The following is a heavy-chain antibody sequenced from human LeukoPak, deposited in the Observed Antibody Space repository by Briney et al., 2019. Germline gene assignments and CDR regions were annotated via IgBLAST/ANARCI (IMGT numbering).Heavy chain of an antibody. J-gene: IGHJ5*02. CDR1: GFTFSSYG. V-gene: IGHV3-30*02. D-gene: IGHD2-15*01. CDR2: IRYDGSNK. Sequence: GGSLRLSCAASGFTFSSYGMHWVRQAPGKGLEWVAFIRYDGSNKYYADSVKGRFTISRDNSKNTLYLQMNSLRAEDTAVYYCARDVEVVVAATRLNWFDPWGQGTLVTVSS. CDR3: ARDVEVVVAATRLNWFDP.